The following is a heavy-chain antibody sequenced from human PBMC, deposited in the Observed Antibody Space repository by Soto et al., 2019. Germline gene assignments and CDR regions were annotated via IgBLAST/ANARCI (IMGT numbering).Heavy chain of an antibody. CDR1: GYTFTSYG. D-gene: IGHD3-10*01. J-gene: IGHJ4*02. CDR3: AREMVRGVGSDY. CDR2: ISTYNGNT. V-gene: IGHV1-18*01. Sequence: QVQLVQSGAEVKKPGASVKVSCKASGYTFTSYGISCVRQAPGQGLEWMGWISTYNGNTKYAQKLQGRVTMTTDTSTSTAYMELRSLRSDDTSGFYCAREMVRGVGSDYWGQGTLVTVSS.